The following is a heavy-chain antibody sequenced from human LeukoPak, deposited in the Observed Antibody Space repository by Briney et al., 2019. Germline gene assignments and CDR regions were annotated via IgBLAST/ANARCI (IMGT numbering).Heavy chain of an antibody. J-gene: IGHJ4*02. CDR1: GASTTSYY. Sequence: SETLSLTCSVSGASTTSYYWNWIRQAPGKGLEWIGHIYSDGTTSYSPSLRNRVTISIDTSRNQFSLKLSSVTAADAAVYYCARDTRSYDTSGYYYFDYWGQGALVTVSS. CDR3: ARDTRSYDTSGYYYFDY. CDR2: IYSDGTT. D-gene: IGHD3-22*01. V-gene: IGHV4-59*01.